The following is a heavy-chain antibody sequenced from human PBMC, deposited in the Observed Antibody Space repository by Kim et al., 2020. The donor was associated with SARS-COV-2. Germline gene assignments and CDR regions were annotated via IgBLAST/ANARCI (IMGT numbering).Heavy chain of an antibody. CDR3: ARECGGDCYFHFDY. Sequence: SETLSLTCTVSGGSISSGGYYWSWLRQHPGKGLEWIGYIYDSGSTYYNPAVKSRVTISVDTAKNQFSLKLSSVTAADTAVYYCARECGGDCYFHFDYWGQGTLVTVSS. V-gene: IGHV4-31*03. CDR2: IYDSGST. D-gene: IGHD2-21*02. CDR1: GGSISSGGYY. J-gene: IGHJ4*02.